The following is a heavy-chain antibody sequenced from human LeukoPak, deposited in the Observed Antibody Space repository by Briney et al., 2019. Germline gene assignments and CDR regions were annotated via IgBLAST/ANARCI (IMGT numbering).Heavy chain of an antibody. CDR2: INHSGST. Sequence: PSETLSLTCAVYGGSFSGYYWSWIRQPPGKGLEWIGEINHSGSTNYNPSLKSRVTISVDTSKNQFSLKLSSVTAADTAVYYCARDLGYYYGSGSYGHWGQGTLVTVSS. V-gene: IGHV4-34*01. D-gene: IGHD3-10*01. CDR3: ARDLGYYYGSGSYGH. J-gene: IGHJ4*02. CDR1: GGSFSGYY.